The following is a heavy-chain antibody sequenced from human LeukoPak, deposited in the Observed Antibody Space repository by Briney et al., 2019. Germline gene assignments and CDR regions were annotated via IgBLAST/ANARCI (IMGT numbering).Heavy chain of an antibody. Sequence: SETLSLTCSVSDYSITSDYYWGWIRQSPGKGLEWIGSIYHSGNTYYNPSLKSRVTISIDMSKNLFSLKLTSVTAADTAVYYCARWAGTLIDYWGQGTLVTVSS. CDR3: ARWAGTLIDY. D-gene: IGHD6-19*01. J-gene: IGHJ4*02. CDR2: IYHSGNT. V-gene: IGHV4-38-2*02. CDR1: DYSITSDYY.